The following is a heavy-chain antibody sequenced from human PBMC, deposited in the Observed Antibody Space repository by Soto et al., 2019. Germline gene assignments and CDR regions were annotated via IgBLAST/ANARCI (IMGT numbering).Heavy chain of an antibody. CDR2: IYWDDDK. V-gene: IGHV2-5*02. Sequence: QITLKESGPTLVKPTQTLTLTCTFSGFSLSTSGVGVGWIRQPPGKALEWLALIYWDDDKRYSPSLKSRLTITKDTSKNQVVLTMTNMDPVDTATYYCAHRRLSNSNYHVPWFGESSYFDYWGQGTLVTVSS. CDR1: GFSLSTSGVG. D-gene: IGHD3-10*01. J-gene: IGHJ4*02. CDR3: AHRRLSNSNYHVPWFGESSYFDY.